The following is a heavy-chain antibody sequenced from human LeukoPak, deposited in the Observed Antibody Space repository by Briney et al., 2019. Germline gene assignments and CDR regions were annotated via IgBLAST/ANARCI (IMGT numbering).Heavy chain of an antibody. D-gene: IGHD3-9*01. CDR1: GASISGYY. CDR3: ARDGPEVIYDILTDYSHYMDV. V-gene: IGHV4-59*12. CDR2: IFYSGST. J-gene: IGHJ6*03. Sequence: SETLSLTCTVSGASISGYYWSWIRQPPGKGLEWIGYIFYSGSTYCNPSLKSRVTISVDTSKNQFSLKLNSVTAADTAVYYCARDGPEVIYDILTDYSHYMDVWGKGTTVTVS.